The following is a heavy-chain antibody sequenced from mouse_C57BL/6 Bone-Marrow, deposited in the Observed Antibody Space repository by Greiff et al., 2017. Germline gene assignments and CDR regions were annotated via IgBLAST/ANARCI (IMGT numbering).Heavy chain of an antibody. V-gene: IGHV1-53*01. CDR2: INPSNGGT. J-gene: IGHJ1*03. CDR3: ARTLIFIGYLDV. Sequence: QVQLQQPGTELVKPGASVKLSCKASGYTFTSYWMHWVKQRPGQGLEWIGNINPSNGGTNYNEKFKSKATLSVDKSSSTAYMQLSSLTSEDSAVYYCARTLIFIGYLDVWGTGTTVTVSS. D-gene: IGHD1-1*01. CDR1: GYTFTSYW.